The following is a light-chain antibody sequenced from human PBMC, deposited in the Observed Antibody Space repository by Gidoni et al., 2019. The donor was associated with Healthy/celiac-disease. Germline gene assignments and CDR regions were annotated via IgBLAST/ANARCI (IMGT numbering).Light chain of an antibody. V-gene: IGKV1-13*02. Sequence: IQLTQSPSSLSASVGDRVTITCRASQGISSALAWYQQKPGNAPKLLIYDASSLESGVPSRFSGSGSGTDFTLTISSLQPDDFATYYCQQFNSYTFTFGQGTRLEIK. CDR3: QQFNSYTFT. CDR2: DAS. CDR1: QGISSA. J-gene: IGKJ5*01.